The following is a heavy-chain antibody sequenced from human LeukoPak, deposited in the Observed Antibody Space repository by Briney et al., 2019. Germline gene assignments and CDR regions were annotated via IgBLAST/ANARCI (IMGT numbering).Heavy chain of an antibody. CDR2: VSGSGGNT. J-gene: IGHJ6*03. V-gene: IGHV3-23*01. CDR1: GFTFSSYA. CDR3: AKSSLGFYYYYMDV. Sequence: QPGGSLRLSCAASGFTFSSYAVSWVRQAPGKGLEWVSTVSGSGGNTYYADSVKGRFTISRDNSKNTLYLQMNSLRGEDTALYYCAKSSLGFYYYYMDVWGKGATVTVSS.